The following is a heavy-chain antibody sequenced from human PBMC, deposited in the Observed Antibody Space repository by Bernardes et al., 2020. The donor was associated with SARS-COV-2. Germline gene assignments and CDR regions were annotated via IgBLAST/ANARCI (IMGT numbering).Heavy chain of an antibody. CDR1: GGSISSGGYY. CDR3: ARDRLYLNGSDAFDI. CDR2: IYYSGST. J-gene: IGHJ3*02. Sequence: TLSLTCTVSGGSISSGGYYWSWIRQHPGKGLEWIGYIYYSGSTYSNPSLKSRVTISVDTSKNQFSLKLSSVTAADTAVYYCARDRLYLNGSDAFDIWGQGTMVTVSS. D-gene: IGHD3-10*01. V-gene: IGHV4-31*03.